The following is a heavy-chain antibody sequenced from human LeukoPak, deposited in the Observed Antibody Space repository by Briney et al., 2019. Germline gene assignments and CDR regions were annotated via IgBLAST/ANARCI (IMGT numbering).Heavy chain of an antibody. CDR2: ISYDGTNK. D-gene: IGHD2-21*02. Sequence: GGSLRLSCAASGFTFSSYAMSWVRQAPGKGLEWVAGISYDGTNKYYADSVKGRFTISRDNSKNTLYLQMNSLRTDDTAVYYCARESPACGEDCYFDYWGQGTLVTVSS. CDR1: GFTFSSYA. J-gene: IGHJ4*02. V-gene: IGHV3-30-3*01. CDR3: ARESPACGEDCYFDY.